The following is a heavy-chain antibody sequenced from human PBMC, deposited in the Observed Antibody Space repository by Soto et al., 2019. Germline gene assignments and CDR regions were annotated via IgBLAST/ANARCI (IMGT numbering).Heavy chain of an antibody. J-gene: IGHJ4*02. V-gene: IGHV5-51*01. Sequence: PGESLKISCKVFGDSFTGFWVGWVRQVPEKGLEWVASIYPRDSDVRYNPSFQGQVTIPADRSTTTAYLQWSSLKASDTAIYYCARQHPLDSRVWYDWGQGTLVTVSS. D-gene: IGHD6-19*01. CDR1: GDSFTGFW. CDR2: IYPRDSDV. CDR3: ARQHPLDSRVWYD.